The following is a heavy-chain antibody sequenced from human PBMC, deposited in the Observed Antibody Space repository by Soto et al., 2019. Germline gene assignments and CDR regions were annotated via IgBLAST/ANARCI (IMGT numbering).Heavy chain of an antibody. J-gene: IGHJ5*02. CDR2: IIPIFGTA. V-gene: IGHV1-69*13. CDR3: ARETSSGYYGWFDP. Sequence: ASVKVSCKASGGTFSSCAMSWVRQAPGQGLEWMGGIIPIFGTANYAQKFQGRVTITADESTSTAYMELSSLRSEDTAVYYCARETSSGYYGWFDPWGQGTLVTVSS. CDR1: GGTFSSCA. D-gene: IGHD3-22*01.